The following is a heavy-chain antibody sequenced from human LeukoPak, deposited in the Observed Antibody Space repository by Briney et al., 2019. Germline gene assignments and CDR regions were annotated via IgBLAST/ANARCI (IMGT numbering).Heavy chain of an antibody. V-gene: IGHV4-38-2*02. J-gene: IGHJ4*02. D-gene: IGHD3-3*01. Sequence: PSETLSLTCTVSGYSISSGYYWGWIRQPPGKGLEWIGSIYHSGSTYYNPSLKSRVTTSVDTSKNQFSLKLSSVTAADTAVYYCASGELRFLEWLFRRWGQGTLVTVSS. CDR3: ASGELRFLEWLFRR. CDR1: GYSISSGYY. CDR2: IYHSGST.